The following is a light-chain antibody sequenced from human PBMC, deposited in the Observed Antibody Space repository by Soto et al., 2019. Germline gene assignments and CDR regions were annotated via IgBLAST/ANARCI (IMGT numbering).Light chain of an antibody. V-gene: IGLV3-21*04. CDR3: QVWDSSSNHYV. CDR1: RIGRKS. J-gene: IGLJ1*01. Sequence: SYELTQAPSESVAPGETASISCGGDRIGRKSVHWYQQKPGQAPVLVMYYDNDRPSEIPERFSGFNSGNTAPLDISGVEAGDEADYYCQVWDSSSNHYVFGPGTKLTVL. CDR2: YDN.